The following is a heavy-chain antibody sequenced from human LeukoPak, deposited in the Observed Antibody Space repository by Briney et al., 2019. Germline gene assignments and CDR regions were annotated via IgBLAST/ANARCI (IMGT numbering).Heavy chain of an antibody. CDR3: ARGLNWGSPYFDY. D-gene: IGHD7-27*01. Sequence: SETLSLTCAVYGGSFSGYYWSWIRQPPGKGLEWIGEINHSGSTNYNPSLKSRVTISVDTSKNQFSLKLSSVTAADTAVYYCARGLNWGSPYFDYWGQGTLVTVPS. J-gene: IGHJ4*02. CDR1: GGSFSGYY. CDR2: INHSGST. V-gene: IGHV4-34*01.